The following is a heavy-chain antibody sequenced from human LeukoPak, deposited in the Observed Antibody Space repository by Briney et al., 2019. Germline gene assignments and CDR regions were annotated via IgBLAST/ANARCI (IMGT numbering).Heavy chain of an antibody. V-gene: IGHV1-3*01. D-gene: IGHD3-22*01. Sequence: ASVKVSCKASGDTFTSYVIHWVRQAPGQRLEWMGWINAGNGNTKYSQNFQGRVTITRDTSASTAYMELSSLRSEDTAVYYCARALRDITMIVVATYYFDYWGQGTLVTVSS. CDR3: ARALRDITMIVVATYYFDY. CDR1: GDTFTSYV. CDR2: INAGNGNT. J-gene: IGHJ4*02.